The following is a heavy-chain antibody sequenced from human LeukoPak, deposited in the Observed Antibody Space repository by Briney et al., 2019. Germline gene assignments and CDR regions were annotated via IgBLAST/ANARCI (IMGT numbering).Heavy chain of an antibody. J-gene: IGHJ4*02. CDR2: IYYSGST. CDR1: GGSISRSSYY. V-gene: IGHV4-30-4*08. D-gene: IGHD3-22*01. Sequence: PSETLSLTCTVSGGSISRSSYYWAWIRQPPGKGLEWIGYIYYSGSTYYNPSLKSRVTISVDTSKNQFSLKLSSVTAADTAVYYCARGSPYYYDSSGYPYLYYFDYWGQGTLVTVSS. CDR3: ARGSPYYYDSSGYPYLYYFDY.